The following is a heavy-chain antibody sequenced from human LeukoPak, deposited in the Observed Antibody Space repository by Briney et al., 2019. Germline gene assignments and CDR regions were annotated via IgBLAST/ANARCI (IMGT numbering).Heavy chain of an antibody. J-gene: IGHJ4*02. CDR3: ARAPDIVVVPALPDY. Sequence: KTGGSLRLSCAASGFTFRSYSMNWVRQAPGKGLEWVSSISSSSSYIYYADSVKGRFTISRDNAKNSLYLQMNSLRAEDTAVYYCARAPDIVVVPALPDYWGQGTLVTVSS. CDR1: GFTFRSYS. D-gene: IGHD2-2*01. CDR2: ISSSSSYI. V-gene: IGHV3-21*01.